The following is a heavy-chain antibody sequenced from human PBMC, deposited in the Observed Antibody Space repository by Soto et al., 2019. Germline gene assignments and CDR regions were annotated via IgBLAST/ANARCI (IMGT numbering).Heavy chain of an antibody. CDR1: GDSVSTTTYY. D-gene: IGHD6-19*01. V-gene: IGHV4-39*01. CDR3: ARHVCVPNGWYCAMDV. Sequence: QLHLQESGPGLVKPSETLSLICTVSGDSVSTTTYYWGWIRQSPGRGLEWIGAIYYTGTTFYSPSLKSRVTISVNTSANQFSLKLNSVTAADTAVYFCARHVCVPNGWYCAMDVWGQGTTVTVSS. CDR2: IYYTGTT. J-gene: IGHJ6*02.